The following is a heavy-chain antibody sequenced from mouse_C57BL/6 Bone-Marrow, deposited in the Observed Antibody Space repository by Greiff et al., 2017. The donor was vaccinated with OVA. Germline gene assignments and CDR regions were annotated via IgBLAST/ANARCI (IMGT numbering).Heavy chain of an antibody. V-gene: IGHV1-26*01. D-gene: IGHD2-4*01. CDR1: GYTFTDYY. Sequence: VQLQQSGPELVKPGASVKISCKASGYTFTDYYMNWVKQSHGKSLEWIGDINPNNGGTSYNQKFKGKATLTVDKSSSTAYMELRSLTSEDSAVYYCAREGGLRRVPDYFDYWGQGTTLTVSS. CDR2: INPNNGGT. J-gene: IGHJ2*01. CDR3: AREGGLRRVPDYFDY.